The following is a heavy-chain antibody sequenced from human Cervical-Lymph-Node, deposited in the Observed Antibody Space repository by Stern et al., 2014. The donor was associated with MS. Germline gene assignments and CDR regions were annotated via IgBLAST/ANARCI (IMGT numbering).Heavy chain of an antibody. CDR2: ISWSSGSI. CDR1: GFTFDDYA. D-gene: IGHD3-9*01. CDR3: AKGSDYDILTKFDY. V-gene: IGHV3-9*01. Sequence: VQLVESGGGLVQPGRSLRLSCAASGFTFDDYAMHWVRQGPGKGLEWVSGISWSSGSIGHADSVKGRFTISRDNAKNSLYLQMNSLRAEDTALYYCAKGSDYDILTKFDYWGQGTLVTVSS. J-gene: IGHJ4*02.